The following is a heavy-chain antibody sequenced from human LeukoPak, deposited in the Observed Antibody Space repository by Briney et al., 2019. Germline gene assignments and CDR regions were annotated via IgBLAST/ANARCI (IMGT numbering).Heavy chain of an antibody. D-gene: IGHD3-22*01. CDR1: GFTFDDYG. Sequence: GGSLRLSCAASGFTFDDYGMSWVRQAPGKGLEWVSGINWNGGSTGYADSVKGRFTISRDNAKNSLYLQMNSLRAEDTALYYCARPRAGITMKPSYYFDYWGQGTLVTVSS. J-gene: IGHJ4*02. V-gene: IGHV3-20*04. CDR2: INWNGGST. CDR3: ARPRAGITMKPSYYFDY.